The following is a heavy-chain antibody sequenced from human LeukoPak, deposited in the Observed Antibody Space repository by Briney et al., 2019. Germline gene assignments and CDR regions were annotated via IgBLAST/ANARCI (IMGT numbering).Heavy chain of an antibody. CDR1: GGSVSSGNYY. D-gene: IGHD2-2*01. Sequence: SETLSLTCTVSGGSVSSGNYYWTWIRQPAGKGLEWIGRIYTRGSTNYNPSLKSRVTISVDSSKSQFSLKLSSVTAADTAVYYCAARGYIVVVPAAVGGGPDNSYYYMDVWGKGTTVTISS. CDR3: AARGYIVVVPAAVGGGPDNSYYYMDV. V-gene: IGHV4-61*02. J-gene: IGHJ6*03. CDR2: IYTRGST.